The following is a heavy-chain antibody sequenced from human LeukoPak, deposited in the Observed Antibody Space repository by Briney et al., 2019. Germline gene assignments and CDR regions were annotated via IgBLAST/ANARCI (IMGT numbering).Heavy chain of an antibody. Sequence: SETLSLTCTVSGGSISSSSYYWGWIRQPPGKGLEWIGEINHSGSTNYNPSLKSRVTISVDTSKNQFSLKLSSVTAADTAVYYCARRRRGVNPTLDPWGQGTLVTVSS. CDR1: GGSISSSSYY. J-gene: IGHJ5*02. CDR2: INHSGST. CDR3: ARRRRGVNPTLDP. V-gene: IGHV4-39*07. D-gene: IGHD3-10*01.